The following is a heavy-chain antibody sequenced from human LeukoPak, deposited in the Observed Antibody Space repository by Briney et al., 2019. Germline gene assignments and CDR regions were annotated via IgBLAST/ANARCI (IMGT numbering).Heavy chain of an antibody. V-gene: IGHV4-61*02. Sequence: PSQTLSLTCTVSGGSISSGSYYWSWIRQPAGKGLEWIGRIYTSGSTNYNPSLKSRVTISVDTSKNQFSLKLSPVTAADTAVYYCARDPAPGRYYFDYWGQGTLVTVSS. CDR1: GGSISSGSYY. CDR3: ARDPAPGRYYFDY. J-gene: IGHJ4*02. CDR2: IYTSGST.